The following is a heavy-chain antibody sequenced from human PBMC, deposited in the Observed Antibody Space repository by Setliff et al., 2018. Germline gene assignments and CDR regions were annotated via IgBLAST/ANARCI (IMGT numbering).Heavy chain of an antibody. CDR1: GYTFTSYG. Sequence: ASLKVSCKASGYTFTSYGISWVRQAPGQGLEWMGWISPYTGNTKYAQKFQGRVSMTTDTSTSTAYMELSSLRSEDTAVYYCARDEGNDILTGYYPHWGQGTLVTVSS. CDR3: ARDEGNDILTGYYPH. V-gene: IGHV1-18*01. J-gene: IGHJ4*02. CDR2: ISPYTGNT. D-gene: IGHD3-9*01.